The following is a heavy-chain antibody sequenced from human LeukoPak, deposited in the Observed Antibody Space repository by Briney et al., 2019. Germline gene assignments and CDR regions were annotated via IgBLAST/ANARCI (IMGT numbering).Heavy chain of an antibody. Sequence: GGSLRLSCAASGFTFSSYSMNWVRQAPGKGLEWVGNIKQDGSEKYYVDSVKGRFTISRDNAKNSLYLQMNSLRAEDTAVYYCARLDDFWSGYWGNYYYYMDVWGKGTTVTVSS. CDR3: ARLDDFWSGYWGNYYYYMDV. J-gene: IGHJ6*03. D-gene: IGHD3-3*01. CDR1: GFTFSSYS. CDR2: IKQDGSEK. V-gene: IGHV3-7*01.